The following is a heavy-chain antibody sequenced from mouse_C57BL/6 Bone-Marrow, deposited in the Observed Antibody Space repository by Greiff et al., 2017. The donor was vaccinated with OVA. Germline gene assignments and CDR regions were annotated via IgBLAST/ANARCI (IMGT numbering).Heavy chain of an antibody. CDR1: GYTFTSYW. Sequence: QVQLQQPGAELVMPGASVKLSCKASGYTFTSYWMHWVKQRPGQGLEWIGEIDPSDSYTNYNQKFKGKSTLTVDKSSSTAYMQLSSLTSEDSAVCYGARGGSTTVVATDYWGQGTTLTVSS. J-gene: IGHJ2*01. CDR2: IDPSDSYT. V-gene: IGHV1-69*01. CDR3: ARGGSTTVVATDY. D-gene: IGHD1-1*01.